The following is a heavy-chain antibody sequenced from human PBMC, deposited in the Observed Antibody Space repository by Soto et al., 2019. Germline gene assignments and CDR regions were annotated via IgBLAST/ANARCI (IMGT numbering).Heavy chain of an antibody. V-gene: IGHV3-21*01. CDR1: GFTFPSFT. CDR2: ISSNSAYI. J-gene: IGHJ5*02. Sequence: LSFSCAASGFTFPSFTMNWVRQAPGKGLEWVSTISSNSAYIYYTDALRGRFTISRDNAKNSLHLQMKSLRAEDTAVYYCTRDASRDSSARGWFDPWGPGTLVTVSS. D-gene: IGHD6-13*01. CDR3: TRDASRDSSARGWFDP.